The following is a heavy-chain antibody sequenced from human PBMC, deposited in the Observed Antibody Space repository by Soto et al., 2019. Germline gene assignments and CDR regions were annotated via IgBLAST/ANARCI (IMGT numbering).Heavy chain of an antibody. D-gene: IGHD3-10*01. V-gene: IGHV4-34*01. CDR2: INHSGST. Sequence: PSETLSLTCAVYGGSFSGYYWSWIRQPPGKGLEWIGEINHSGSTNYNPSLKSRVTISVDTSKNQFSLKLSSVTAADTAVYYCARGVITMVRGVIPSTYYYGMDVWGQGTTVTVSS. CDR3: ARGVITMVRGVIPSTYYYGMDV. CDR1: GGSFSGYY. J-gene: IGHJ6*02.